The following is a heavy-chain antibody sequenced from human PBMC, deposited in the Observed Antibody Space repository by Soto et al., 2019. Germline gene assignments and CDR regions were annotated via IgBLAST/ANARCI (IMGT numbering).Heavy chain of an antibody. CDR3: VRDSLWVGGSPYNALDV. Sequence: GGSLRLSCAASGFTFSDHYMEWVRQAPGKGLEWVGRSRDKAHSYSTEYAASVRGRFTISRDESENSLYLHMNSLRTEDAAVYFCVRDSLWVGGSPYNALDVWGQGTTVTVSS. CDR2: SRDKAHSYST. V-gene: IGHV3-72*01. J-gene: IGHJ6*02. D-gene: IGHD3-10*01. CDR1: GFTFSDHY.